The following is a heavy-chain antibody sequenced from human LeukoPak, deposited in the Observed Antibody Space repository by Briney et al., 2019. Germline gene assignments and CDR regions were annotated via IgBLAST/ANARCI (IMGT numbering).Heavy chain of an antibody. Sequence: SETLSLTCAVSGYSISSGHWWGWIRQPPGKGLEWIGYIYYSGSVYHNPSLKSRVTMSVDTSKNQFSLKLSSVTAADTAVYYCARGSGGYFDYWGQGTLVTVSS. V-gene: IGHV4-28*05. D-gene: IGHD3-3*01. CDR3: ARGSGGYFDY. J-gene: IGHJ4*02. CDR1: GYSISSGHW. CDR2: IYYSGSV.